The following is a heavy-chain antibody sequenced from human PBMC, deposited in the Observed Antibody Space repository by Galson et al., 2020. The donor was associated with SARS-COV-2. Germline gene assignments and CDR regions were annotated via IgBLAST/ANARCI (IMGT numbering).Heavy chain of an antibody. CDR2: IGPAGDT. J-gene: IGHJ6*03. CDR1: GFTFSSYN. Sequence: GGSLRLSCAASGFTFSSYNMHWVRQATGNGLEWVSAIGPAGDTYYPGSVKGRFTISRENAKNSLYLQMNSLRAGDTAVYYCARASSSVPPHYYYYYYMDVWGKGTTVTVSS. D-gene: IGHD6-6*01. V-gene: IGHV3-13*01. CDR3: ARASSSVPPHYYYYYYMDV.